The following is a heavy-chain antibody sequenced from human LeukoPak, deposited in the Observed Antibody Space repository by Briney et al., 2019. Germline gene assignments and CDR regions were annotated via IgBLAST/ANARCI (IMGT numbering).Heavy chain of an antibody. Sequence: GRSLRLSCAASGFAFDDYAMHWGRQAPGKGLEGGSGFSWNSGSIGYADAVKGRFTISRDNAKNSLYLQMNSLRAEDTALYYCAKDMSFGYCSSTSCETPTTFDYWGQGTLVTVSS. CDR3: AKDMSFGYCSSTSCETPTTFDY. CDR1: GFAFDDYA. J-gene: IGHJ4*02. D-gene: IGHD2-2*03. CDR2: FSWNSGSI. V-gene: IGHV3-9*01.